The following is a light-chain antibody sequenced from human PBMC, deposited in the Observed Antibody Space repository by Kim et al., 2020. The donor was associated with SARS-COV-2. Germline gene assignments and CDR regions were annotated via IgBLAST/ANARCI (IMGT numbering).Light chain of an antibody. V-gene: IGKV1-5*03. Sequence: DIQMTQSPSTLSAYVGGRVTITCRASQSLDSYLAWYQKKPGTAPKLLLYKASRLASGVPSRFSGRGSGTEFTLTISNLQPDDLATYYCQHYNGYPITFGGGTKVDIK. CDR1: QSLDSY. CDR2: KAS. CDR3: QHYNGYPIT. J-gene: IGKJ4*01.